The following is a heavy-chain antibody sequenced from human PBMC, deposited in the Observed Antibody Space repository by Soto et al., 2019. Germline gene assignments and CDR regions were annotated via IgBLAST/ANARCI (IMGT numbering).Heavy chain of an antibody. CDR1: GDSISSYF. CDR3: AKAVKYYDSTGYDAFAV. Sequence: PSDTLSLTCTVSGDSISSYFWTWIRQPPGKALEWIGYMFHSGRTNYNPSLTSRVTMSADTSNNQFSLTLTSVTAADTAVYYCAKAVKYYDSTGYDAFAVWGQGIMVTVSS. CDR2: MFHSGRT. J-gene: IGHJ3*01. V-gene: IGHV4-59*01. D-gene: IGHD3-22*01.